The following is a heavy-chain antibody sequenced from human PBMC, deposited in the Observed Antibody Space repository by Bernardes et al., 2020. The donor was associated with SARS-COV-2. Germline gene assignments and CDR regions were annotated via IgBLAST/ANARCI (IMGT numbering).Heavy chain of an antibody. CDR2: ISGSGDST. CDR1: GFTFTLFA. Sequence: GGSLRLSCVASGFTFTLFAMNWVRQAPGKGLEWVAGISGSGDSTYYAESVKGRFTISRDNSRNTLYLQMNSLRVDDTAVYFCARGGSYFYFDSWGPGT. D-gene: IGHD3-16*01. V-gene: IGHV3-23*01. J-gene: IGHJ4*02. CDR3: ARGGSYFYFDS.